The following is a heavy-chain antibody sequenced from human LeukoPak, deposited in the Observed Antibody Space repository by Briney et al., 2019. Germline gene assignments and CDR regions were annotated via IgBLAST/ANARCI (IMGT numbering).Heavy chain of an antibody. CDR2: IFSGGAT. D-gene: IGHD3-9*01. V-gene: IGHV3-66*04. CDR3: VRLHYDILTGPFDY. Sequence: GGSLRLSCAASGLTVSTNYMSWVRQAPGRGLEWVSVIFSGGATYYADSVKGRFIMSRDNSKNTLYLQMDSLRAEDTAVYYCVRLHYDILTGPFDYWGQGTLVTVSS. J-gene: IGHJ4*02. CDR1: GLTVSTNY.